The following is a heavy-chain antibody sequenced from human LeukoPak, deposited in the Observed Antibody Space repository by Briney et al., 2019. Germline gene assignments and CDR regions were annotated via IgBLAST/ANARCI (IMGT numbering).Heavy chain of an antibody. V-gene: IGHV3-23*01. Sequence: GGTLRLSCAASGFTFSSFGMTWVRQAPGKGLEWVSTITGSGGITYYADSVKGRFTISRDNSKNTLYLQVNSLRAEDTAVYYCAKDGGGALMVYAIDYWGQGTLVTVSS. CDR1: GFTFSSFG. J-gene: IGHJ4*02. D-gene: IGHD2-8*01. CDR3: AKDGGGALMVYAIDY. CDR2: ITGSGGIT.